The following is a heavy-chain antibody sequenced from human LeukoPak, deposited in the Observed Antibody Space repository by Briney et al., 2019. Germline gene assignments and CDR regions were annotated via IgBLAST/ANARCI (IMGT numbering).Heavy chain of an antibody. CDR3: ARDDLDYGGDAGFDY. CDR1: GGSISSYY. CDR2: IYTSGTP. D-gene: IGHD4-23*01. J-gene: IGHJ4*02. V-gene: IGHV4-4*07. Sequence: SETLSLTCTVSGGSISSYYWSWIRQPAGKGLEWIGRIYTSGTPNYNPSLKSRVTISLDTSKNQVSLKLTFVTAADTAVYYCARDDLDYGGDAGFDYWGQGALVTVSS.